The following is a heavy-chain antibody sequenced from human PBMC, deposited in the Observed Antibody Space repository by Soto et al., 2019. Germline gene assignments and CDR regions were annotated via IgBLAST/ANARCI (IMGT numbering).Heavy chain of an antibody. V-gene: IGHV3-23*01. CDR2: IYDSGGTT. Sequence: AGGALRLSCAGSGFTFSTHAMSWVRQAPGKGLERVSGIYDSGGTTYYADSVKGRFTISRDNSKNTLYLQMNSLRAEDTAVYYCAKDYNVLTGYPFDYWGPGTLVNVSS. D-gene: IGHD3-9*01. CDR3: AKDYNVLTGYPFDY. CDR1: GFTFSTHA. J-gene: IGHJ4*02.